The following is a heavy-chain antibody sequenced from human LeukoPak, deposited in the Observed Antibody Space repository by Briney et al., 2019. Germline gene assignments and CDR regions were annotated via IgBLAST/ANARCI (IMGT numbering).Heavy chain of an antibody. Sequence: SETLSLTCAVYGGSFSGYYWSWIRQPPGKGLEWIGEINHSGSTNYNPSLKSRVTISVDTSKNQFSLKLSSVTAADTAVYYCARERIKYYYGSGKGDMDVWGKGTTVTVSS. J-gene: IGHJ6*03. CDR1: GGSFSGYY. V-gene: IGHV4-34*01. CDR2: INHSGST. CDR3: ARERIKYYYGSGKGDMDV. D-gene: IGHD3-10*01.